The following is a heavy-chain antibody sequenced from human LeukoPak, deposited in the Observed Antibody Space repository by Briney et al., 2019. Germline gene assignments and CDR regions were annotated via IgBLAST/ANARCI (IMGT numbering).Heavy chain of an antibody. Sequence: PGGSLRLSCAASGFTFSSYGMHWVRQAPGKGLEWVTFIRYDGSIKYYADSVKGRFTISRDNSKNTLYLQMNSLRAEDTAVYYCAKESGRSGQNAFDIWGQGTKVSVSS. CDR1: GFTFSSYG. J-gene: IGHJ3*02. D-gene: IGHD3-3*01. CDR3: AKESGRSGQNAFDI. CDR2: IRYDGSIK. V-gene: IGHV3-30*02.